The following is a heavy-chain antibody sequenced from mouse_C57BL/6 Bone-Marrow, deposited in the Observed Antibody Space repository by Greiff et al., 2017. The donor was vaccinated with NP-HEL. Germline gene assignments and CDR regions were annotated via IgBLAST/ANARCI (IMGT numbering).Heavy chain of an antibody. CDR2: ISDGGSYT. Sequence: EVQGVESGGGLVKPGGSLKLSCAASGFTFSSYAMSWVRQTPEKRLEWVATISDGGSYTYYPDNVKGRFTISRDNAKNNLYLQMSHLKSEDTAMYYCARDPLYGNYPFAYWGQGTLVTVSA. J-gene: IGHJ3*01. D-gene: IGHD2-1*01. CDR3: ARDPLYGNYPFAY. CDR1: GFTFSSYA. V-gene: IGHV5-4*01.